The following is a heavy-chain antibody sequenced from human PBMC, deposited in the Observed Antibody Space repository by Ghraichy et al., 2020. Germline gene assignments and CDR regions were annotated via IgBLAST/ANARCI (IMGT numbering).Heavy chain of an antibody. CDR1: GGSISSYY. CDR3: ARLENPGWYYYPEAFDI. D-gene: IGHD6-19*01. CDR2: IYYSGST. J-gene: IGHJ3*02. V-gene: IGHV4-59*08. Sequence: SETLSLTCTVSGGSISSYYWSWIRQPPGKGLEWIGYIYYSGSTNYNPSLKSRVTISVDTSKNQFSLKLSSVTAADTAVYYCARLENPGWYYYPEAFDIWGQGTMVTVSS.